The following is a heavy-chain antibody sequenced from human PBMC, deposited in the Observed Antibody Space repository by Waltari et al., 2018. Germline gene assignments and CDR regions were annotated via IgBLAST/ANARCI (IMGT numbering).Heavy chain of an antibody. CDR2: INHREST. CDR1: GGSISTNGHY. CDR3: AGGKQLVRGWFDP. D-gene: IGHD6-13*01. V-gene: IGHV4-39*07. Sequence: QLQLQESGPGLVKPSETLSLTCTVPGGSISTNGHYWGWIRQPPGKGLEWIGEINHRESTNYNPALKSGVTISVDTSKTQCSLKLSSVTAADTAVYYCAGGKQLVRGWFDPWGQGTLVTVSS. J-gene: IGHJ5*02.